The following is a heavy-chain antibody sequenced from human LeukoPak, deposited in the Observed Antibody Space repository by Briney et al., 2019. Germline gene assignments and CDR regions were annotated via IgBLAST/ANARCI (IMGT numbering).Heavy chain of an antibody. CDR2: INTNTGNP. J-gene: IGHJ3*02. CDR3: ARRLMVYARAEDAFDI. Sequence: ASVKVSCTASGYTFTSYAINWVRQAPGQGLERMGWINTNTGNPTYAQGFTVRFVFSLDTSVSTAYLQISSLKAEDTAVYYCARRLMVYARAEDAFDIWGQGTMVTVSS. D-gene: IGHD2-8*01. V-gene: IGHV7-4-1*02. CDR1: GYTFTSYA.